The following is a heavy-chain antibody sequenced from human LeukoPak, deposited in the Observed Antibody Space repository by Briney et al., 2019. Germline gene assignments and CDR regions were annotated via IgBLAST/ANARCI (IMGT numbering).Heavy chain of an antibody. V-gene: IGHV3-7*01. J-gene: IGHJ6*02. D-gene: IGHD5-18*01. Sequence: PGGSLRLSCAASGFTFSSYWLSWVRQAPGKGLEWVANIKQDGSEKYYVDSAKGRFTISRDNAKNSLYLQMNSLRAEDTAVYYCARCTAMVSNYYYGMDVWGQGTTVTVSS. CDR2: IKQDGSEK. CDR1: GFTFSSYW. CDR3: ARCTAMVSNYYYGMDV.